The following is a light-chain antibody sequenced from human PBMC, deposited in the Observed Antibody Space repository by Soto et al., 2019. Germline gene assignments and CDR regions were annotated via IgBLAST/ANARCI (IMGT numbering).Light chain of an antibody. CDR2: DAS. Sequence: DIQMTQSPSTLSASVGDRVTITCRASQSISSWLAWYQQKPGKAPKLLIYDASSLESGVPSRFSGSGSGTEFTLTISSLQPDDFATYYCQQYNSEWTFGQGTQVDIK. CDR3: QQYNSEWT. V-gene: IGKV1-5*01. J-gene: IGKJ1*01. CDR1: QSISSW.